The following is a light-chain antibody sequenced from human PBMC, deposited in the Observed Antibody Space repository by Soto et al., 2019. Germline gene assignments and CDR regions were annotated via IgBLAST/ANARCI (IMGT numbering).Light chain of an antibody. V-gene: IGKV3D-11*03. CDR1: QAVNTR. Sequence: EIVLKQSPATLSSIPGDRVTLSCRASQAVNTRLAWYQHKPGQAPRLLIYLTSNRAAGIPARFSGSGSGTDFTLTITRLEPEDSAVYFCQQYTGPPTTFGQGTRLEIK. CDR3: QQYTGPPTT. CDR2: LTS. J-gene: IGKJ5*01.